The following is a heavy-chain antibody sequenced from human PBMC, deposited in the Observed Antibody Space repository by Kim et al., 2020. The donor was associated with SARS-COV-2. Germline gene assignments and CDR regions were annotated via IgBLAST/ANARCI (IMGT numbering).Heavy chain of an antibody. CDR2: ISYDGSNK. CDR1: GFTFSSYG. V-gene: IGHV3-30*18. D-gene: IGHD6-6*01. Sequence: GGSLRLSCAASGFTFSSYGMHWVRQAPGKGLEWVAVISYDGSNKYYADSVKGRFTISRDNSKNTLYLQMNSLRAEDTAVYYCAKDQMTKTGKAARPPWG. J-gene: IGHJ5*02. CDR3: AKDQMTKTGKAARPP.